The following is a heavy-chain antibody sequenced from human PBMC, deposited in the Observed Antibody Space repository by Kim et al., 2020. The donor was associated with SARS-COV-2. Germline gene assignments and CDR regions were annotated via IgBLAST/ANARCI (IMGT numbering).Heavy chain of an antibody. D-gene: IGHD3-10*01. CDR3: AKEKRFRITMVRGVISPTDY. J-gene: IGHJ4*02. V-gene: IGHV3-23*01. Sequence: RFTISRDNSKNTLYLQMNSLRAEDTAVYYCAKEKRFRITMVRGVISPTDYWGQGTLVTVSS.